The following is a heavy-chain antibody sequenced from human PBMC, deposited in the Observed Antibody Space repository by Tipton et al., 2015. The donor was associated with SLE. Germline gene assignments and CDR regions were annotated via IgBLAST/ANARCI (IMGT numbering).Heavy chain of an antibody. CDR1: GFTFSSYG. Sequence: SLRLSCAASGFTFSSYGMNWVRQAPGQGLQWVSSFSSSGSYIYYADSVKGRFTISRDNAKNTLYLQMNSLRVEDTALYYCARGIDPSSSRISDYRGQGTLVSVSS. CDR3: ARGIDPSSSRISDY. V-gene: IGHV3-21*01. J-gene: IGHJ4*02. D-gene: IGHD6-13*01. CDR2: FSSSGSYI.